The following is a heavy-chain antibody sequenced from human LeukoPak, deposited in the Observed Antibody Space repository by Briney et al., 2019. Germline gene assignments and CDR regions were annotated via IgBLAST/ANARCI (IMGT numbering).Heavy chain of an antibody. V-gene: IGHV4-38-2*02. J-gene: IGHJ5*02. CDR1: GYSISSGYY. Sequence: PSETLSLTCTVSGYSISSGYYWGWIRQPPGKGLEWIGSIYHSGSTYYNPSLKSRVTISVDTSKNQFSLRLTSVTAADTAVYYCARPAVGVASWFDPWGQGTLVTVSS. CDR2: IYHSGST. CDR3: ARPAVGVASWFDP. D-gene: IGHD1-26*01.